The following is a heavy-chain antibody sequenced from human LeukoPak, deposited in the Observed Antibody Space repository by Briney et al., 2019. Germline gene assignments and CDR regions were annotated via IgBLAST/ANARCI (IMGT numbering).Heavy chain of an antibody. CDR3: ARGGNIWSGLSGRNWFDP. V-gene: IGHV4-34*01. Sequence: KTSETLSLTCAVYGGSFRGYYWSWIRQPPGTGLEWIGEVNHSGSTNYNPSLKSRVTISGETSNNQFSLRLSSVTAADTAVYYCARGGNIWSGLSGRNWFDPWGQGTLVTVSS. J-gene: IGHJ5*02. CDR2: VNHSGST. CDR1: GGSFRGYY. D-gene: IGHD3-3*01.